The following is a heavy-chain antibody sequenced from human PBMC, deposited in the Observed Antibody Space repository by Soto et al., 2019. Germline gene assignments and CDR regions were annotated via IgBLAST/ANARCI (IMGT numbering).Heavy chain of an antibody. CDR2: ISSSGSTI. D-gene: IGHD1-20*01. CDR3: GRNNWNDAFDY. V-gene: IGHV3-11*01. CDR1: GFTFSDYY. Sequence: RLSCAASGFTFSDYYMSWIRQDPGKGLEWVSYISSSGSTIYYADSVKGRFTISRNNAKNSLYLQMNSLRAEDTAVYYCGRNNWNDAFDYWGQGTLVTVSS. J-gene: IGHJ4*02.